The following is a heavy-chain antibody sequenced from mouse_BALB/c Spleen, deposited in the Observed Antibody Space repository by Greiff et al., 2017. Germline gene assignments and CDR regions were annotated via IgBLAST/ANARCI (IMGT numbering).Heavy chain of an antibody. CDR1: GYTFTSYW. CDR3: ARRAFYYYGSSYAMDY. V-gene: IGHV1-7*01. J-gene: IGHJ4*01. D-gene: IGHD1-1*01. CDR2: INPSTGYT. Sequence: QVHVKQSGAELAKPGASVKMSCKASGYTFTSYWMHWVKQRPGQGLEWIGYINPSTGYTEYNQKFKDKATLTADKSSSTAYMQLSSLTSEDSAVYYCARRAFYYYGSSYAMDYWGQGTSVTVSS.